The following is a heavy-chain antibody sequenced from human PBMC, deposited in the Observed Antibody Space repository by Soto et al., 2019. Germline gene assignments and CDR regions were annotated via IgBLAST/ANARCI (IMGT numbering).Heavy chain of an antibody. V-gene: IGHV3-30*18. CDR3: AKERDTRSSSCFDS. Sequence: PGGSLRLCCAASRFTLSNYGMRWVRQVTGKGLEWVAVISHDGTVKYYADSVKGRFTISRDNFQNPLDLQMDSLRAEDTAVYYCAKERDTRSSSCFDSWGQGP. D-gene: IGHD5-18*01. CDR1: RFTLSNYG. J-gene: IGHJ4*02. CDR2: ISHDGTVK.